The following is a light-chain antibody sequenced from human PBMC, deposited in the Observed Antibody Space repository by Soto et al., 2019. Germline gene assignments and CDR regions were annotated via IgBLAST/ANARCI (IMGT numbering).Light chain of an antibody. CDR3: QQYGSSPPYT. J-gene: IGKJ2*01. Sequence: EVVLTQSPGTLSLSPGERATLSCRASQSVTNNYFAWYQQKPGQAPRLLIFDSSDRATGTPDRFSGSGSGTDFALTISRLQPEASAVYYCQQYGSSPPYTFGQGTKLEIK. CDR1: QSVTNNY. V-gene: IGKV3-20*01. CDR2: DSS.